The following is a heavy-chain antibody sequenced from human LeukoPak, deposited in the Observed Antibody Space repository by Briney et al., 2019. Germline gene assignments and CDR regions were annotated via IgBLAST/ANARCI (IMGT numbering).Heavy chain of an antibody. CDR3: ARDYNDFWSGYYYYMDV. Sequence: ASVTVSCKASGYTFTSYGISWVRQAPGQGLEWMGWISAYNGNTNYAQKLQGRVTMTTDTSTSTAYMELRSLRSDDTAVYYCARDYNDFWSGYYYYMDVWGKGTTVTVSS. D-gene: IGHD3-3*01. CDR1: GYTFTSYG. CDR2: ISAYNGNT. V-gene: IGHV1-18*01. J-gene: IGHJ6*03.